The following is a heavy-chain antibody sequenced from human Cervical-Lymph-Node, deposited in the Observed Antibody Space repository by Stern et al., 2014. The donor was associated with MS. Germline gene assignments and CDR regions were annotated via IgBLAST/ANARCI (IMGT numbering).Heavy chain of an antibody. V-gene: IGHV2-5*02. D-gene: IGHD5-18*01. Sequence: QITLKESGPTLVKPTQTLTLTCTFSGFSLSTSGVGVGWIRQPPGKALEWLALIYWEDYKRDSPSLKRRLTITKDTSKNQVVLTMTNKDPVDTATYYGAHRNSYVLDYWGQGTLVTVSS. CDR3: AHRNSYVLDY. CDR1: GFSLSTSGVG. J-gene: IGHJ4*02. CDR2: IYWEDYK.